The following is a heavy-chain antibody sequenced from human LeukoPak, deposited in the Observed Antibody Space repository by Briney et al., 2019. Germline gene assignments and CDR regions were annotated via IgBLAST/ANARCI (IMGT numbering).Heavy chain of an antibody. CDR1: GGSISSGGYS. CDR2: IYHSGST. V-gene: IGHV4-30-2*01. D-gene: IGHD5-12*01. CDR3: ARGPYSGYDSYYYGMDV. J-gene: IGHJ6*02. Sequence: PSETLSLTCAVSGGSISSGGYSWSWIRQPPGKGLEWIGYIYHSGSTYYNPSLKSRVTISVDRSKNQFPLKLSSVTAADTAVYYCARGPYSGYDSYYYGMDVWGQGTTVTVSS.